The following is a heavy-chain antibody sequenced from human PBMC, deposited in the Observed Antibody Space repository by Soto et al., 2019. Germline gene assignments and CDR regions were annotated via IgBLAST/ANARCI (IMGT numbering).Heavy chain of an antibody. V-gene: IGHV2-5*02. CDR2: IYWDDDK. CDR1: GFSLSTYHMG. Sequence: QITLKESGPTLVRPAQTLTLTCDFSGFSLSTYHMGVAWIRQPPGKALEWLALIYWDDDKRYSPSLKGRFAISKDTSSNQVVLTITNIAPGDSATYFCALAGDYDLLTFDHWGPGTLVTVSS. D-gene: IGHD4-17*01. CDR3: ALAGDYDLLTFDH. J-gene: IGHJ4*02.